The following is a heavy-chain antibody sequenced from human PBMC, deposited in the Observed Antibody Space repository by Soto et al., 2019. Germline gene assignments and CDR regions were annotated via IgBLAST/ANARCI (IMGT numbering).Heavy chain of an antibody. J-gene: IGHJ5*02. CDR3: ARDQTRIVVVPAAISSTANCFDP. CDR2: IYTSGST. D-gene: IGHD2-2*01. Sequence: PSETLSLTCTVSGGSISSYYWSWIRQPAGKGLEWIGRIYTSGSTNYNPSLKSRVTMSVDTSKNQFSPKLSSVTAADTAVYYCARDQTRIVVVPAAISSTANCFDPWGQGTLVTVSS. CDR1: GGSISSYY. V-gene: IGHV4-4*07.